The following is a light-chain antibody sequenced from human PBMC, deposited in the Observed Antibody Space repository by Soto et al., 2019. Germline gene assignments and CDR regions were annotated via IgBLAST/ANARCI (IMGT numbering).Light chain of an antibody. CDR1: QSVSYSY. CDR2: AAS. CDR3: QQYVTSPLT. V-gene: IGKV3-20*01. J-gene: IGKJ4*01. Sequence: EIVLTQSPGTLSLSPGERATLSCRASQSVSYSYLAWYQQKPGQAPRLLIYAASSRTTGIPDRFSGSGSGTDFTLTISRLEPEDFAVYYCQQYVTSPLTFGGGTKVEIK.